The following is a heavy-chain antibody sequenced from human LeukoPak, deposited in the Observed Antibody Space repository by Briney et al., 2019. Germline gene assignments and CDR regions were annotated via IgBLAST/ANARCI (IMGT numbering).Heavy chain of an antibody. CDR2: INPNSGDT. V-gene: IGHV1-2*02. D-gene: IGHD3-9*01. CDR1: GYTFTDYY. J-gene: IGHJ5*02. CDR3: ARKYDILTGYANWFDP. Sequence: ASVKVSCKASGYTFTDYYMHWVRQALGQGLEWMGWINPNSGDTKYAQKFQGRVTMTRDTSSSTANMELSRLRSDDTAVYYCARKYDILTGYANWFDPWGQGTLVTVSS.